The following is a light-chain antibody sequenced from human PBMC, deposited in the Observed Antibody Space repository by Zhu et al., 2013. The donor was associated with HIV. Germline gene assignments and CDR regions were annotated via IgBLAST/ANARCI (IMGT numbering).Light chain of an antibody. Sequence: DIVMTQSPDFLAVPLGERATINCKSSRSLLHSFNDKTYLAWYQQKPGQPPKLLIYWSSTRESGVPDRFSGSGSGADFSLTISRLQAEDAAVYYCQQYYTTPYTFGQGTKLQIK. V-gene: IGKV4-1*01. CDR2: WSS. CDR3: QQYYTTPYT. J-gene: IGKJ2*01. CDR1: RSLLHSFNDKTY.